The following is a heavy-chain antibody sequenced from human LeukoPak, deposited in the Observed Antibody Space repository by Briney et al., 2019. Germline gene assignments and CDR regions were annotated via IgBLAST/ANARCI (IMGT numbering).Heavy chain of an antibody. CDR3: AKIYPPRPVRPRTNWFDP. V-gene: IGHV3-23*01. CDR2: ISGSGGST. CDR1: GFTFSSYA. J-gene: IGHJ5*02. D-gene: IGHD3-10*01. Sequence: GGSLRLSCAASGFTFSSYAMCWVRQAPGKGLEWVSAISGSGGSTYYADSVKGRFTISRDNSKNTLYLQMNSLRAEDTAVYYCAKIYPPRPVRPRTNWFDPWGQGTLVTVSS.